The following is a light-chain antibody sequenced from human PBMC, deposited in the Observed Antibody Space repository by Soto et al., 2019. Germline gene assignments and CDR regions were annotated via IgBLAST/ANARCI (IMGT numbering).Light chain of an antibody. CDR3: QQYNTWRSIS. Sequence: EMVLTQSPATLSLSPGERATLSCRASQSVHNYLAWYQQKPGQAPRLLIYHADKRATGVPARFSGGGSGTDFTLTISSLQSEDFAVYYCQQYNTWRSISFGQGTDWRL. V-gene: IGKV3-11*01. CDR2: HAD. CDR1: QSVHNY. J-gene: IGKJ5*01.